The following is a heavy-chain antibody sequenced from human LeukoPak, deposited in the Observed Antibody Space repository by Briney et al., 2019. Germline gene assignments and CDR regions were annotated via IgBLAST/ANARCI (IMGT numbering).Heavy chain of an antibody. Sequence: GASVKVSCKVSGYTLTELSMHWVRQAPGKGLEWMGGFDPEDGETIYAQKFQGRVTMTEDTSTDTAYMELGSLRSEDTAVYYCATFGGNSVGRVFWFDPWGQGTLVTVSS. D-gene: IGHD4-23*01. CDR1: GYTLTELS. J-gene: IGHJ5*02. V-gene: IGHV1-24*01. CDR3: ATFGGNSVGRVFWFDP. CDR2: FDPEDGET.